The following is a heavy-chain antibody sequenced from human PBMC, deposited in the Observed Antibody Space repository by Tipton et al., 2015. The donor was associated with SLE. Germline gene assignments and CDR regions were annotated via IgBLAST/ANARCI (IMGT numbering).Heavy chain of an antibody. D-gene: IGHD5-12*01. CDR1: GFTFSSYS. CDR2: ISSSSSTI. V-gene: IGHV3-48*01. CDR3: ARGATSAEYFQH. Sequence: SLRLSCAASGFTFSSYSMNWVRQAPGKGLEWVSYISSSSSTIYYADSVKGRFTISRDNSKNSLYLQMNSLRAEDTAAYYCARGATSAEYFQHWGQGTLVTVSS. J-gene: IGHJ1*01.